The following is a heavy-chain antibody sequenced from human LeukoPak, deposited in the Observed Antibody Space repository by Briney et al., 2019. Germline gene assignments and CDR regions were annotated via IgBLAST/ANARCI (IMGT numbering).Heavy chain of an antibody. CDR2: IYYSGST. D-gene: IGHD2-2*01. CDR1: GGSISSYC. CDR3: ARHVRGPAAIDY. Sequence: SETLSLTCTVSGGSISSYCWSWIRQPPGKGLEWIGYIYYSGSTNYNPSLKSRVTISVDTSKNQFSLKLSSVTAADTAVYYCARHVRGPAAIDYWGQGTLVTVSS. V-gene: IGHV4-59*08. J-gene: IGHJ4*02.